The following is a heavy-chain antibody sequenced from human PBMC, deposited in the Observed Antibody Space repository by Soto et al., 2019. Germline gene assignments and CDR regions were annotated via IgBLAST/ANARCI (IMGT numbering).Heavy chain of an antibody. V-gene: IGHV3-23*01. CDR3: AKVYYNFWSGYDY. J-gene: IGHJ4*02. CDR1: GFTFSTYA. CDR2: ISGSGGST. D-gene: IGHD3-3*01. Sequence: EVQLLESGGGLVQPGGSLRLSCAASGFTFSTYAMSWVRQAPGEGLEWVSAISGSGGSTYYADSVKGRFTISRDNSKNTLYLQVNSLRAEDTGVYYCAKVYYNFWSGYDYWGQGALVTVS.